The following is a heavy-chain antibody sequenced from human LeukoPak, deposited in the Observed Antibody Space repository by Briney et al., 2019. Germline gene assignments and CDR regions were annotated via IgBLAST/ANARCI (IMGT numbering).Heavy chain of an antibody. CDR2: ISGSGAST. Sequence: GGSLRLSCAASGFTFSTYAMSWVRQAPGKGLEWVSAISGSGASTYYADSVKGRFTISRDNSKNTLYLQMNSLRAEDTALYYCVNRLGYCSNADCSWDQGTLVTVSS. J-gene: IGHJ1*01. CDR3: VNRLGYCSNADCS. V-gene: IGHV3-23*01. CDR1: GFTFSTYA. D-gene: IGHD2-8*01.